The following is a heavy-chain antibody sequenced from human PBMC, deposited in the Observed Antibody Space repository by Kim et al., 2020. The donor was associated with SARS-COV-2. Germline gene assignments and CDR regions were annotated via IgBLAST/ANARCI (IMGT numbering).Heavy chain of an antibody. V-gene: IGHV3-7*01. J-gene: IGHJ4*02. CDR3: ARNRIDY. Sequence: GGSLRRSCAASGFSFSTYWMTWVRQAPGKGLEWVANIKEDGSEKYYVDSVKGRFTISRDNAKNSLYLHMNSLRAEDTAVYSCARNRIDYWGQGTLVTVSS. CDR2: IKEDGSEK. CDR1: GFSFSTYW.